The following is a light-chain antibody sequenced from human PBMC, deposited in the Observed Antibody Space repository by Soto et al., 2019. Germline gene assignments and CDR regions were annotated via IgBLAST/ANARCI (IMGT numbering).Light chain of an antibody. CDR3: QTWGTGIHV. CDR2: LNSDGSH. J-gene: IGLJ3*02. V-gene: IGLV4-69*01. CDR1: SGHSSYA. Sequence: QSVLTQSPSASASLGALVKLTCTLSSGHSSYAIAWHQQQPEKGPRYLMKLNSDGSHSKGDGIPDRFSGSSSGAVRYLTISSLQSEDEADYYCQTWGTGIHVFGGGTKLTVL.